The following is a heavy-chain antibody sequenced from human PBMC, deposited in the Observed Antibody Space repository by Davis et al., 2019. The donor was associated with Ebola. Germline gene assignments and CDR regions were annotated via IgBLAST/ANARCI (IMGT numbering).Heavy chain of an antibody. Sequence: PGGSLRLSCSDSEFTFSDYVHWVRQAPGKGLEWVAVISYDGSNKYYVDSVKGRFTISRDNSKNALFLQMNSLRPEDTAVYFCAKDLYARNYGMDVWGQGTTVTVSS. J-gene: IGHJ6*02. D-gene: IGHD3-16*01. V-gene: IGHV3-30*18. CDR3: AKDLYARNYGMDV. CDR2: ISYDGSNK. CDR1: EFTFSDY.